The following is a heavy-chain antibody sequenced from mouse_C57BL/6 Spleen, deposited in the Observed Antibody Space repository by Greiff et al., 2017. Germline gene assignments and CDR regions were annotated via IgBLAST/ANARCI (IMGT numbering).Heavy chain of an antibody. Sequence: QVQLKESGAELVRPGASVTLSCKASGYTFTDYEMHWVKQTPVHGLEWIGAIDPETGGTAYNQKFKGKAILTADKSSSTAYMELRSLTSEDSAVYYCTRYDYDCFAYWGQGTLVTVSA. D-gene: IGHD2-4*01. CDR1: GYTFTDYE. V-gene: IGHV1-15*01. CDR3: TRYDYDCFAY. CDR2: IDPETGGT. J-gene: IGHJ3*01.